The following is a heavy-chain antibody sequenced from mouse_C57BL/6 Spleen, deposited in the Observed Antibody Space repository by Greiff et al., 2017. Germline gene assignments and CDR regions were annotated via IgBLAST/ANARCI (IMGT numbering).Heavy chain of an antibody. CDR1: CYTFPSFW. CDR3: GIIDFGGSSYGYFAY. CDR2: INPSNGGN. Sequence: QVQLQQPGTELVKPWASVKLSRKASCYTFPSFWMHWVKQRPGQGREWIGNINPSNGGNNHYEQFKSKATLTVDESPSTSYMQLSSLTSEDSAVYYCGIIDFGGSSYGYFAYWGQGTTLTVSS. V-gene: IGHV1-53*01. J-gene: IGHJ2*01. D-gene: IGHD1-1*01.